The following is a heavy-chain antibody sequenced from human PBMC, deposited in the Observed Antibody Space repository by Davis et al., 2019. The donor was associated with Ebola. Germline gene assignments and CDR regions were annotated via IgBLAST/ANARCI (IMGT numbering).Heavy chain of an antibody. CDR2: IYSGGST. CDR3: ARVPSTVTYYYYGMDV. D-gene: IGHD4-11*01. V-gene: IGHV3-66*01. Sequence: ETLSLTCAVYGGSFSGYYWSWVRQAPGKGLEWVSVIYSGGSTYYADSVKGRFTISRDNSKNTLYLQMNSLRAEDTAVYYCARVPSTVTYYYYGMDVWGQGTTVTVSS. J-gene: IGHJ6*02. CDR1: GGSFSGYY.